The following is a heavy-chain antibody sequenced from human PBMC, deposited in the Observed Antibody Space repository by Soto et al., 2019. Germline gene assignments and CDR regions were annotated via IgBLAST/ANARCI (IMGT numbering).Heavy chain of an antibody. D-gene: IGHD3-3*01. CDR3: AHRRWADFWSGSHYYMDV. J-gene: IGHJ6*03. V-gene: IGHV2-5*02. CDR1: GFSLSTSGVG. CDR2: IYWDDDK. Sequence: QITLKESGPTLVKPTQTLTLTCTFSGFSLSTSGVGVGWIRQPPGKALEWLALIYWDDDKRYSPSLKSRLTITKDTSKNQVVLTMTNMDPVDTATYYCAHRRWADFWSGSHYYMDVWGKGTTVTVSS.